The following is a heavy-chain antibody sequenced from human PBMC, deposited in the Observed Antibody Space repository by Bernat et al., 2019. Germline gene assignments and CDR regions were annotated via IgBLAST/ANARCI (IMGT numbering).Heavy chain of an antibody. D-gene: IGHD3-10*01. CDR1: GFTFSDYY. J-gene: IGHJ4*02. Sequence: QVQLVESGGGLVQPGGSLRLSCAASGFTFSDYYMSWIRQAPGKGLEWVSYISSSSSYTNYADSVKGRFTISRDNAKNSLYLQMNSLRAEDTAVYYCARVDYYYGSGSYWAWGQGTLVTVSS. V-gene: IGHV3-11*05. CDR3: ARVDYYYGSGSYWA. CDR2: ISSSSSYT.